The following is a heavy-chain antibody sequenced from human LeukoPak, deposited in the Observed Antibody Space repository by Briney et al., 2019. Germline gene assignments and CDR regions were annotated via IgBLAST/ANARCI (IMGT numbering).Heavy chain of an antibody. J-gene: IGHJ4*02. CDR1: GYTFTSYG. D-gene: IGHD3-3*01. CDR3: ARTYYDFRSGYYIFDY. Sequence: ASVKVSCKASGYTFTSYGISWVRQAPGQGLEWMGWISAYNGNTNYAQKLQGRVTMTTDTSTSTAYMELRSLRSDDTAVYYCARTYYDFRSGYYIFDYWGQGTLVTVSS. V-gene: IGHV1-18*01. CDR2: ISAYNGNT.